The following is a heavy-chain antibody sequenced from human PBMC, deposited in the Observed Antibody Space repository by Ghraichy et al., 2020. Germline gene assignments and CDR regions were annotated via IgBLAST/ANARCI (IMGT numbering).Heavy chain of an antibody. CDR1: GFTFSSYS. J-gene: IGHJ6*02. CDR2: ISSSSSTI. D-gene: IGHD2-2*01. CDR3: ARDRYCSSTSCSYGMDV. V-gene: IGHV3-48*02. Sequence: GGSLRLSCAASGFTFSSYSMNWVRQAPGKGLEWVSYISSSSSTIYYADSVKGRFTISRDNAKNSLYLQMNSLTDEDTAVYYCARDRYCSSTSCSYGMDVWGQGTTVTVSS.